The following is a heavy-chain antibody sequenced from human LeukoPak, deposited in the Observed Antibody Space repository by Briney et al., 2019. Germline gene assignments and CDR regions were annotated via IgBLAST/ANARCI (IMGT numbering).Heavy chain of an antibody. CDR2: IYSGGST. J-gene: IGHJ4*02. Sequence: LXLSCAXSGFTVSSNYMSWGRQAPGKGLEGGSVIYSGGSTYYTDSVTGRCTISRDNSKNTLYLQMNSLRAEDTAVYYCAREGGITGTSLGVHFDYWGQGTLVTVSS. CDR3: AREGGITGTSLGVHFDY. V-gene: IGHV3-53*01. CDR1: GFTVSSNY. D-gene: IGHD1-20*01.